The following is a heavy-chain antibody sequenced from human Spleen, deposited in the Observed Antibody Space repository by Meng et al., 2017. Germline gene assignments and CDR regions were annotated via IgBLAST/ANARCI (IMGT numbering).Heavy chain of an antibody. Sequence: SQTLSLTCAISGDSVSSNSAWVWIRQSPSRGFEWLGRTYYRSKWYNDYAVSVKSRITINSDTSKNQFSLQLNSVTPEDTAVYYCARCRYSSSWKEGPVDWGQGTLVTVSS. CDR2: TYYRSKWYN. D-gene: IGHD6-13*01. J-gene: IGHJ4*02. CDR3: ARCRYSSSWKEGPVD. CDR1: GDSVSSNSA. V-gene: IGHV6-1*01.